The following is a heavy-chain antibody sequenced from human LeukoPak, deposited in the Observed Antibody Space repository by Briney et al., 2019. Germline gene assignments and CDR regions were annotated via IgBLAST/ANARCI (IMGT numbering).Heavy chain of an antibody. CDR1: GCSFSSYY. CDR3: ARDRGTTFDY. V-gene: IGHV4-4*07. CDR2: IFSSGST. D-gene: IGHD1-14*01. J-gene: IGHJ4*02. Sequence: SETLSLTCTVSGCSFSSYYRSWIRQPAGKGLEWIGRIFSSGSTNYNPSLKTRVTMSVDTSKNQFSLRLSSVTAADTAVYYCARDRGTTFDYWGQGTLVTVSS.